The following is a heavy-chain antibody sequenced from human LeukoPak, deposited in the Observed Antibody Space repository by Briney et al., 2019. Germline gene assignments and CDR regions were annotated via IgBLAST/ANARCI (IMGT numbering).Heavy chain of an antibody. Sequence: ASVKVSCKASGYTFTGYYMHWVRQAPGQGLEWMGWINPNGGGTNYAQKFQGRVTMTRDTSISTAYMELSRLRSDDTAIYYCARGRFYTSGSYYNRLDYWGQGTLVTVSS. CDR2: INPNGGGT. D-gene: IGHD3-10*01. J-gene: IGHJ4*02. CDR1: GYTFTGYY. V-gene: IGHV1-2*02. CDR3: ARGRFYTSGSYYNRLDY.